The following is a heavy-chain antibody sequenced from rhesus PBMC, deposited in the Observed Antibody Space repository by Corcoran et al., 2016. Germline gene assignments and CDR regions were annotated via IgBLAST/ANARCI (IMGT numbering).Heavy chain of an antibody. CDR2: IYGSGGTT. Sequence: QVQLQESGPGLVKPSETLSLTCAVSGGSISDSYYWSWIRQPPGKGLEWIGYIYGSGGTTSSNPSLKSRVTISTDTSKNQFSLKRSSVTAADTAVYYCAREGGAAAGNLNFDYWGQGVLVTVSS. CDR3: AREGGAAAGNLNFDY. V-gene: IGHV4-106*01. D-gene: IGHD6-31*01. J-gene: IGHJ4*01. CDR1: GGSISDSYY.